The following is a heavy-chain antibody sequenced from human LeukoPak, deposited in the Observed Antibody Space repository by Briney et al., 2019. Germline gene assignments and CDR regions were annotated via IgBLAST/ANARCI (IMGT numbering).Heavy chain of an antibody. D-gene: IGHD2-2*01. Sequence: QPGRSLRLSCAASGFTLSTYGVHWVRQAPGKGLEWVAVISYDGTNKDYADSVKGRFTISRDNSKNTLYLQMSSLRAEDTAVYYCVKNGYCSSTSCPFDYWGQGTLVTVSS. J-gene: IGHJ4*02. CDR3: VKNGYCSSTSCPFDY. CDR1: GFTLSTYG. CDR2: ISYDGTNK. V-gene: IGHV3-30*18.